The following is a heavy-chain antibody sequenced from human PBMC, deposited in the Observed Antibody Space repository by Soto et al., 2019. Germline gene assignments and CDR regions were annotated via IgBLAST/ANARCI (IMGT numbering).Heavy chain of an antibody. D-gene: IGHD3-10*01. CDR2: ISAYNGNT. J-gene: IGHJ6*02. Sequence: QVQLVQSGAEVKKPGASVKVSCKASGYTFTSYGISWVRQAPGQGLEWMGWISAYNGNTNYAQKLQGRGTMTTDTSTSTAYMELRSLRSDDTAVYYCARELDDRWGGARYYYGMDVWGQGTTVTVSS. CDR3: ARELDDRWGGARYYYGMDV. V-gene: IGHV1-18*01. CDR1: GYTFTSYG.